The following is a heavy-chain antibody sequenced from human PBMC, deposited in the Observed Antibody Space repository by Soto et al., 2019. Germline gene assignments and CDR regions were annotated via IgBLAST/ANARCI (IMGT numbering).Heavy chain of an antibody. D-gene: IGHD6-13*01. J-gene: IGHJ6*02. Sequence: SVKVSCKASGYTFTEYYMHWVRQAPGQGLEWMAWISPNNGGTNYAQKFQGRVTLTRDTSINTAYMELSRLRSDDTAVYYCARGTSTWSPYGMDVWGQGTTVTVSS. CDR3: ARGTSTWSPYGMDV. V-gene: IGHV1-2*02. CDR2: ISPNNGGT. CDR1: GYTFTEYY.